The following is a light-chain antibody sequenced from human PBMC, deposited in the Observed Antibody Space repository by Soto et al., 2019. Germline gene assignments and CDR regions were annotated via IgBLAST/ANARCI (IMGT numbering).Light chain of an antibody. CDR2: EGS. CDR1: SSDVGSYNL. Sequence: LTQPASVSGSPGQSITISCTGTSSDVGSYNLVSWYQQHPGKAPKLMIYEGSKRPSGVSNRFSGSKSGNTASLTISGLQAEDEAEYYCCSYAGSSTYVFGTGTRSPS. CDR3: CSYAGSSTYV. J-gene: IGLJ1*01. V-gene: IGLV2-23*01.